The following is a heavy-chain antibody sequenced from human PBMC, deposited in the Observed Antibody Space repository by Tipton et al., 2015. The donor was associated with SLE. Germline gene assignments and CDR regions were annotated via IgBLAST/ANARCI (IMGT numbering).Heavy chain of an antibody. V-gene: IGHV1-18*01. J-gene: IGHJ3*02. Sequence: QLVQSGAEVKKPGASVKVSCKASGYTFTSYGISWVRQAPGQGLEWMGWISAYNGSTNYAQKLQGRVTMTTDTSTSTAFMELRSLRAGGTAVFYCARGSIQLWGGGAFDIWGQGTMVTVSS. D-gene: IGHD5-18*01. CDR3: ARGSIQLWGGGAFDI. CDR2: ISAYNGST. CDR1: GYTFTSYG.